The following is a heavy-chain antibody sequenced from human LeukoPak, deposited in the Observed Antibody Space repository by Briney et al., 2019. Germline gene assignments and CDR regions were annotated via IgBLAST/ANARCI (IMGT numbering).Heavy chain of an antibody. V-gene: IGHV1-69*04. J-gene: IGHJ6*02. CDR2: IIPILGIA. CDR3: ARDGVDTAMVFYYYYGMDV. D-gene: IGHD5-18*01. Sequence: SVKVSCKASGGTFSSYAISWVRQAPGQGLEWMGRIIPILGIANYAQKFQGRVTTTADKSTSTAYVELSSLRSEDTAVYYCARDGVDTAMVFYYYYGMDVWGQGTTVTVSS. CDR1: GGTFSSYA.